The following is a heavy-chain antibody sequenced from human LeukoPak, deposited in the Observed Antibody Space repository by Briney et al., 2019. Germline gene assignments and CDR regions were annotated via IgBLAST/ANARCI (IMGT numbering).Heavy chain of an antibody. J-gene: IGHJ4*02. D-gene: IGHD6-19*01. Sequence: GGSLRLSCAASGFTFSSYSMNWVRQAPGKGLEWLANIKQDGSEKYFVDSVKGRFTISRDNAKNSLYLQMNSLRVEDTAVYYCARDFRHSSGWIYYFDYWGQGTLVTVSS. CDR2: IKQDGSEK. CDR1: GFTFSSYS. CDR3: ARDFRHSSGWIYYFDY. V-gene: IGHV3-7*01.